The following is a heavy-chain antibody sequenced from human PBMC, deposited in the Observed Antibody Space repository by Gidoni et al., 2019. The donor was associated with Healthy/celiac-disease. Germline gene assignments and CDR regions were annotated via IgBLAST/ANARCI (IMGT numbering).Heavy chain of an antibody. D-gene: IGHD2-21*02. V-gene: IGHV1-69*02. CDR2: IIPILGIA. CDR3: ARAGVVVTAYNWFDP. Sequence: QVQLVQSGAEVKKPGSSVKVSCTASGGTFSSYTISWVRQAPGQGLEWMGRIIPILGIANYAQKFQGRVTITADKSTSTAYMELSSLRSEDTAVYYCARAGVVVTAYNWFDPWGQGTLVTVSS. J-gene: IGHJ5*02. CDR1: GGTFSSYT.